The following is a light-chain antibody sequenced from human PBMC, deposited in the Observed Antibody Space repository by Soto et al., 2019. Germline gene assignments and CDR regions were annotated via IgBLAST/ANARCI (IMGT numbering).Light chain of an antibody. CDR2: GSS. CDR1: QSISSNF. CDR3: QQYDTCHRT. J-gene: IGKJ1*01. V-gene: IGKV3-20*01. Sequence: EIALTQSPGTLSLFPGDRATLSCSASQSISSNFLAWYQQKPPKAPSFLIYGSSRRATDIPHWFSGSGSATDFALTTTSLQPADVAVYFCQQYDTCHRTFGQGTKVEIQ.